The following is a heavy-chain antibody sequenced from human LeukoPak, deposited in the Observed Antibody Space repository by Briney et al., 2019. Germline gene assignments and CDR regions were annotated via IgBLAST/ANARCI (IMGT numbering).Heavy chain of an antibody. CDR1: GYSISSGFY. CDR3: ASYIMNAFDI. D-gene: IGHD3-16*01. V-gene: IGHV4-38-2*01. CDR2: IYYSGST. Sequence: SETLSLTCDVSGYSISSGFYWGWIRQPPGKGLEWIGSIYYSGSTYYNPSLKSRVTISVDTSKNQFSLKLSSVTAADTAVYYCASYIMNAFDIWGQGTMVTVSS. J-gene: IGHJ3*02.